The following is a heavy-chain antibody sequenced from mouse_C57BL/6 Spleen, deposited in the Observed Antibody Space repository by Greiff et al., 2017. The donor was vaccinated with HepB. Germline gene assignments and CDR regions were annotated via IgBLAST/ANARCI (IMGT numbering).Heavy chain of an antibody. CDR3: ARRGDYEDAMDY. CDR2: IYPRSGNT. J-gene: IGHJ4*01. V-gene: IGHV1-81*01. Sequence: QVQLKESGAELARPGASVKLSCKASGYTFTSYGISWVKQRTGQGLEWIGEIYPRSGNTYYNEKFKGKATLTADKSSSTAYMELRSLTSEDSAVYFCARRGDYEDAMDYWGQGTSVTVSS. CDR1: GYTFTSYG. D-gene: IGHD2-4*01.